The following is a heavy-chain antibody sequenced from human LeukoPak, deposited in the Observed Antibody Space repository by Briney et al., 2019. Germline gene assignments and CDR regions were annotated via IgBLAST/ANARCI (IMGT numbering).Heavy chain of an antibody. J-gene: IGHJ4*02. CDR1: GGSFSGYY. CDR2: INHSGST. V-gene: IGHV4-34*01. D-gene: IGHD3-3*01. Sequence: NPSETLSLTCAVYGGSFSGYYWSWIRQPPGKGLEWIGEINHSGSTNYNPSLKSRVTISVDTSKNQFSLKLSSVTAADTAVYYCARSHYDFWSGYYYYFDYWGQGTLVTVSS. CDR3: ARSHYDFWSGYYYYFDY.